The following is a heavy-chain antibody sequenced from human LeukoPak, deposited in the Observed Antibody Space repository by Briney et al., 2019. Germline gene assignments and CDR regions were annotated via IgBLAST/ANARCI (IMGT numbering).Heavy chain of an antibody. D-gene: IGHD6-19*01. Sequence: PSGTLSLTRAVSGGSISSSNWWSWVRQPPGKGLEWIGEMYHTGSTNYNPSLKSRVTISVDKSKNQFSLNLSSVTAADTAVYYCAVSSGWYKIDYWGQGTLVTVSS. CDR1: GGSISSSNW. CDR2: MYHTGST. CDR3: AVSSGWYKIDY. J-gene: IGHJ4*02. V-gene: IGHV4-4*02.